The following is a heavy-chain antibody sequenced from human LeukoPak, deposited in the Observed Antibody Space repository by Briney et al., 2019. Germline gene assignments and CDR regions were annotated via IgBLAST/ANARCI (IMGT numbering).Heavy chain of an antibody. Sequence: SVKVSCKASGGTFSSYAISWVRQAPGQGLEWMGGIIPIFGTANYAQKFQRRITITTDESTSTAYMELSSLRSEDTAVYYCARAKDRALNYYYYMDVWGKGTTVTVSS. CDR1: GGTFSSYA. V-gene: IGHV1-69*05. J-gene: IGHJ6*03. CDR3: ARAKDRALNYYYYMDV. D-gene: IGHD1-14*01. CDR2: IIPIFGTA.